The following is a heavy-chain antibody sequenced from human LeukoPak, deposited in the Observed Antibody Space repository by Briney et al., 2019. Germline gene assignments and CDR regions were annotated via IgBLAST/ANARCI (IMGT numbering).Heavy chain of an antibody. J-gene: IGHJ4*02. Sequence: ASVKVSCKASGYTFTSYYMHWVRQAPGQGLEWMGIINPSGGSTSYAQKFQGRVTMTRDTSTSTVYMELSSLRSEDTAVYYCARDRLVHYYGSGSPNYYFDYWRQGTLVTVSS. CDR3: ARDRLVHYYGSGSPNYYFDY. CDR2: INPSGGST. V-gene: IGHV1-46*01. D-gene: IGHD3-10*01. CDR1: GYTFTSYY.